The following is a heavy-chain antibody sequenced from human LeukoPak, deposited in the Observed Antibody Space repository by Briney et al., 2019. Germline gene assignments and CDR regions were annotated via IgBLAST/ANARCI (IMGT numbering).Heavy chain of an antibody. CDR3: ARDKKSGESSEIDY. Sequence: GGSLRLSCAASGFTFSNYWVHWVRQAPGKGLVWVSRINRDGSTTKYADSVKGRFTVSRHNAKNTLNLQMNSLRAEDTAVYYCARDKKSGESSEIDYWGQGTLVTVSS. CDR1: GFTFSNYW. V-gene: IGHV3-74*03. CDR2: INRDGSTT. J-gene: IGHJ4*02. D-gene: IGHD3-10*01.